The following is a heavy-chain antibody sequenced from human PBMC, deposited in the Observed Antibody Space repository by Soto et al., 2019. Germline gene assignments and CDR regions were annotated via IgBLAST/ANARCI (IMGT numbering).Heavy chain of an antibody. V-gene: IGHV4-59*01. J-gene: IGHJ5*01. D-gene: IGHD1-20*01. CDR3: AKSRGITGTTFNWFDS. Sequence: PSETLSRTCNVSGGSIGGYYWNWIRQSPGRGLEWIGSILYSGNTNYNPSLSSRVTISVDPSKNQFSLKVHSVNAADTAIYYCAKSRGITGTTFNWFDSWGQGTQFIVSS. CDR2: ILYSGNT. CDR1: GGSIGGYY.